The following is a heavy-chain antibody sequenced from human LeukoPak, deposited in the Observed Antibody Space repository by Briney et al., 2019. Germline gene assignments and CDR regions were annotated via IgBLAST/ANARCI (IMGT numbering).Heavy chain of an antibody. Sequence: SETLSLTCTVSGGSMFSYYWNWIRQPPGKGLEWIGYIYSSGITNYSPSLRSRGTISVATSRNQFSLRLTSVTASDTAIYYCARRAYYDSSGYHPTSGYFDLWGRGTLVTVSS. V-gene: IGHV4-4*08. D-gene: IGHD3-22*01. CDR1: GGSMFSYY. CDR3: ARRAYYDSSGYHPTSGYFDL. J-gene: IGHJ2*01. CDR2: IYSSGIT.